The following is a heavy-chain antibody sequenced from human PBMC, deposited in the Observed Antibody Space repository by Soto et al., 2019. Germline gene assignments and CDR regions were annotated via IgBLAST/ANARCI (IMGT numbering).Heavy chain of an antibody. Sequence: GGSLRLSCAASGFTFNNYAMNWVRQAPGKGLEWVATISGTGGSTYYADSVKGRFTISRDNSKNTLYLQMNSLRAEDTAVYYCAKWGLGYCSGGSCYSGAFDIWGQGTMVTVSS. D-gene: IGHD2-15*01. V-gene: IGHV3-23*01. CDR2: ISGTGGST. J-gene: IGHJ3*02. CDR3: AKWGLGYCSGGSCYSGAFDI. CDR1: GFTFNNYA.